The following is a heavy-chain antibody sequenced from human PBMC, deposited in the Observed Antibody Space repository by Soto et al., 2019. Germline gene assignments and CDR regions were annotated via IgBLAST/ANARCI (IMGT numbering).Heavy chain of an antibody. CDR3: TKFGYSSSPRGGY. CDR2: IRSKVNSYAT. Sequence: VQLVESGGGLVQPGGSLKLSCAAAGFTFSGSAMHWVRQASGKGLEWVGRIRSKVNSYATAYAASVKGRFTISRDDSKNTAYLQTNSLKTEDTAVYYCTKFGYSSSPRGGYWGQGTLVTVSS. V-gene: IGHV3-73*01. J-gene: IGHJ4*02. CDR1: GFTFSGSA. D-gene: IGHD6-13*01.